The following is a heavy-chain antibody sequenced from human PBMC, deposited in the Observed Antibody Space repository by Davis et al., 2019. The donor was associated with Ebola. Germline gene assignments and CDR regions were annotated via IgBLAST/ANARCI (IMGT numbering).Heavy chain of an antibody. V-gene: IGHV4-34*01. J-gene: IGHJ4*03. Sequence: SETLSLTCAVYGGSFSGYYWSWIRQPPGKGLEWIGEINHSGSTNYNPSLKSRVTISVDTSKNQFSLKLSSVTAADTAVYYCAREGYCSGGSCDFDYWGQGTTVTVSS. CDR3: AREGYCSGGSCDFDY. CDR2: INHSGST. CDR1: GGSFSGYY. D-gene: IGHD2-15*01.